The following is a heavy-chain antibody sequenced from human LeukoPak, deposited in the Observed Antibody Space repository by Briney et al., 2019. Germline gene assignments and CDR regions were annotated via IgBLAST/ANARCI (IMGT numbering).Heavy chain of an antibody. CDR1: GFTFSTYW. CDR3: ARAPSEIGGYYPEYFRH. CDR2: IKSDGST. D-gene: IGHD3-22*01. V-gene: IGHV3-74*01. Sequence: AGGSLRLSCAASGFTFSTYWMHWVRPAPGKGRVWVSRIKSDGSTNYADSVKGRFTISRDNAKNTVSLQMNSLRAEDTGVYYCARAPSEIGGYYPEYFRHWGQGTLVTVSS. J-gene: IGHJ1*01.